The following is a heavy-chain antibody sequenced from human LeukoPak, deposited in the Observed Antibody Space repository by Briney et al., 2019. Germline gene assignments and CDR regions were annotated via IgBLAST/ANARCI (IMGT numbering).Heavy chain of an antibody. CDR3: ARDCSSTSCYAGAFDI. Sequence: PGGSLRLSRAASGFTFSSYSMNWVRQAPGKGLEWVSSISSSSYIYYADSVKGRFTISRDNAKNSLYLQMNSLRAEDTAVYYCARDCSSTSCYAGAFDIWGQGTMVTVSS. V-gene: IGHV3-21*01. D-gene: IGHD2-2*01. J-gene: IGHJ3*02. CDR2: ISSSSYI. CDR1: GFTFSSYS.